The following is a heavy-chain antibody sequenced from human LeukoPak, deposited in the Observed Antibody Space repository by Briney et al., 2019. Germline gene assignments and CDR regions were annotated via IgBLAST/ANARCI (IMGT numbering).Heavy chain of an antibody. D-gene: IGHD2-2*01. J-gene: IGHJ5*02. Sequence: GGSLRLSCAASGFSFSSYAMSWVRQAPGKGLEWVSAISGSGGSTYYADSVKGRFTISRDNSKNTLYLQMNSLRAEDTAVYYCAKLPYCSSTSCTAWFDPWGQGTLVTVSS. CDR2: ISGSGGST. V-gene: IGHV3-23*01. CDR1: GFSFSSYA. CDR3: AKLPYCSSTSCTAWFDP.